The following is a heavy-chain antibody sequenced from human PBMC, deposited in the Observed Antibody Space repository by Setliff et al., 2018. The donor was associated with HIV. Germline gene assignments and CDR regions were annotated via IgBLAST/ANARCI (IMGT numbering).Heavy chain of an antibody. CDR2: INSDGSST. J-gene: IGHJ4*02. D-gene: IGHD1-1*01. Sequence: GSLRLSCAASGFTFSSYWMHWVRQAPGKGLVWVSRINSDGSSTSYADSVKGRFTISRDNAENTLYLQMNSLGAEDTAVYYCANRLRGYNKWYYFDYWGQGTLVTVSS. CDR1: GFTFSSYW. V-gene: IGHV3-74*01. CDR3: ANRLRGYNKWYYFDY.